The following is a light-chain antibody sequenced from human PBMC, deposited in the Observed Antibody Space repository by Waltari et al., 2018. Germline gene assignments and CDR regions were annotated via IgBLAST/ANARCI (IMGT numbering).Light chain of an antibody. J-gene: IGLJ2*01. CDR1: SSNIGAGYD. CDR3: QSYDSSLGGSV. Sequence: QSVLTQPPSVSGAPGQRVTISCTGSSSNIGAGYDVNWYQQLPGEAPKLLIYGNANRPSGVPDRTSGSKAGTSASLAITGRQAEDETDYYCQSYDSSLGGSVFGGGTKLTVL. CDR2: GNA. V-gene: IGLV1-40*01.